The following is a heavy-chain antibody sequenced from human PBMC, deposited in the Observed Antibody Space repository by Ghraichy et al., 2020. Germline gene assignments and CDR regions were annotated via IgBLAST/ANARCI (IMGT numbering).Heavy chain of an antibody. D-gene: IGHD2-15*01. CDR1: GGTFSSYA. J-gene: IGHJ6*02. V-gene: IGHV1-69*13. CDR3: ARDDSQRAYCSGGSCYLVAGYYYYGMDV. Sequence: SVKVSCKASGGTFSSYAISWVRQAPGQGLEWMGGIIPIFGTANYAQKFQGRVTITADESTSTAYMELSSLRSEDTAVYYCARDDSQRAYCSGGSCYLVAGYYYYGMDVWGQGTTVTVSS. CDR2: IIPIFGTA.